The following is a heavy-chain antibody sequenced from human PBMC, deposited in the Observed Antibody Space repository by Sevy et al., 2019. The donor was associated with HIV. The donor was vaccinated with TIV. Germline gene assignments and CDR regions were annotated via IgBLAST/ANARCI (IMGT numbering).Heavy chain of an antibody. Sequence: GGSLRLSCAASGFTFSSYSMNWVRQAPGKGLEWVSSISSSSSYIYYADSVKGRFTISRDNAKNSLYLQMNSLRAEDTAVYYCVRSGFLEWLLYRGFDYWGQGTLVTVSS. CDR2: ISSSSSYI. CDR3: VRSGFLEWLLYRGFDY. J-gene: IGHJ4*02. D-gene: IGHD3-3*01. CDR1: GFTFSSYS. V-gene: IGHV3-21*01.